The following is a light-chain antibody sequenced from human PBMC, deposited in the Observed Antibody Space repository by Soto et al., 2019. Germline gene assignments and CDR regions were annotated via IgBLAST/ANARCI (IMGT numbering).Light chain of an antibody. CDR1: QSISSW. Sequence: IQMTQSPSTLSASVGDRVTITCRASQSISSWLAWYQQKPGKAPKLLIYKASSLESGVTSRFSGSGSGTAVSLLTSSRQPDDFATYYCHQHNSYSPYTFGQGTKLEIK. CDR2: KAS. V-gene: IGKV1-5*03. J-gene: IGKJ2*01. CDR3: HQHNSYSPYT.